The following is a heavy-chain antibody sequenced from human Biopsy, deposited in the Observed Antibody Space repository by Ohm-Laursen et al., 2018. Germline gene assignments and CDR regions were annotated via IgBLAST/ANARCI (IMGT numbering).Heavy chain of an antibody. D-gene: IGHD3-22*01. V-gene: IGHV4-39*01. CDR2: IFYRGST. Sequence: TLSLTCTVSGGSISNNNYYWGWIRQPPGKGLEWIGSIFYRGSTHYKPSLKSRVNISVDTSKNQFSLELNSVTAADTAAYYCVRDYDTSGYYYVSWGQGTLVTVSS. J-gene: IGHJ5*02. CDR1: GGSISNNNYY. CDR3: VRDYDTSGYYYVS.